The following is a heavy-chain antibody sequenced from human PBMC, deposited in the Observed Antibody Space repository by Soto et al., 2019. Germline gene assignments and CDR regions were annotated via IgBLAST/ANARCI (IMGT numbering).Heavy chain of an antibody. CDR3: ARYSGYEGLRFDP. J-gene: IGHJ5*02. V-gene: IGHV4-30-2*05. Sequence: SEALSLTCTVSGGSISSGGYSWSWIRQPPGKGLEWIGYIYHSGSTYYNPSLKSRVTISVDTSKNQFSLKLSSVTAADTAVYYCARYSGYEGLRFDPWGQGTLVTVSS. CDR1: GGSISSGGYS. CDR2: IYHSGST. D-gene: IGHD5-12*01.